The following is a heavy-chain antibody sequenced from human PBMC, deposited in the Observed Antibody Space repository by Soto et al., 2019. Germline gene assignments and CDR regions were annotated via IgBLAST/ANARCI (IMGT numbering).Heavy chain of an antibody. Sequence: QVTLKESGPVLVKPTEPLTLTCTVSGFSLSNARMGVSWIRQPPGKALEWLAHIFSNDEKSYSTSLKSRLTTSKHTSNSQVVLTMTLMDPVDTATYYCALFGEFLSLDYWGQGTLVTVSS. CDR3: ALFGEFLSLDY. CDR1: GFSLSNARMG. CDR2: IFSNDEK. J-gene: IGHJ4*02. V-gene: IGHV2-26*01. D-gene: IGHD3-10*02.